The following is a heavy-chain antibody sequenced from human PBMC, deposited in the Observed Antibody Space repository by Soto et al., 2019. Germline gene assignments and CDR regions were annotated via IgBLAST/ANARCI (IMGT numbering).Heavy chain of an antibody. Sequence: QVQLVESGGGVVQPGRSLRLSCAASGFIFNGYGLHWVRQAPGKRLEWVAMISYDGSNKYYADSVKGRFTISRDNSKNTMYLQMNSLRPEDTAVYYCAREGNGYKYYFDYWGQGTLVTVSS. CDR2: ISYDGSNK. V-gene: IGHV3-30*04. CDR1: GFIFNGYG. D-gene: IGHD5-12*01. J-gene: IGHJ4*02. CDR3: AREGNGYKYYFDY.